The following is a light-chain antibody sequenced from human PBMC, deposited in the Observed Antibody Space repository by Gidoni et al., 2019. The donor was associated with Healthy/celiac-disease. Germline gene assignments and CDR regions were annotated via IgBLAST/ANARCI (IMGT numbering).Light chain of an antibody. CDR3: NSRDSSGNHNVV. CDR2: GKN. Sequence: SSELTQDPAVSVALGQTVRITCQGESLRSYYASWYQQKPGQAPVLVIYGKNNRPSGIPDRFSGSSSGNTASLTITGAQAEDEADYYCNSRDSSGNHNVVFGGGTKLTVL. V-gene: IGLV3-19*01. J-gene: IGLJ2*01. CDR1: SLRSYY.